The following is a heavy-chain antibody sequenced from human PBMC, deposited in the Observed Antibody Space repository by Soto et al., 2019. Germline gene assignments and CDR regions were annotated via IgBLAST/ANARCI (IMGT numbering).Heavy chain of an antibody. V-gene: IGHV1-18*01. CDR2: ISVYNGKT. Sequence: QVQLVQSGAEVKKPGASVKVSCKASGYTFTNYGISWVRQAPGQGLEWMGWISVYNGKTNYAQNVQGRVTMTTDTSTTTDYMELSSLRSDDTAVYFCARDRSNSEYWGQGTLVTVSS. D-gene: IGHD1-1*01. CDR3: ARDRSNSEY. CDR1: GYTFTNYG. J-gene: IGHJ4*02.